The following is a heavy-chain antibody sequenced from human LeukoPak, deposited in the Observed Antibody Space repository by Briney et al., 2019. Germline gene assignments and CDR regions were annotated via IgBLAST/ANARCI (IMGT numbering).Heavy chain of an antibody. J-gene: IGHJ4*02. CDR3: ARTRLGAAYFDC. V-gene: IGHV3-7*01. CDR2: IKPDGSDT. Sequence: PGGSLRLSCAASGFTFSSNWMTWVRQAPGQGLEWVANIKPDGSDTYYVDSVKGRFTISRDNARTSLYLQLNSLRAEDTAVYYCARTRLGAAYFDCWGQGTLVTVSS. D-gene: IGHD6-25*01. CDR1: GFTFSSNW.